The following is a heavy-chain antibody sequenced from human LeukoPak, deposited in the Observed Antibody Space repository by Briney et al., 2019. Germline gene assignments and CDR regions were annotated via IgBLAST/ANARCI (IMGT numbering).Heavy chain of an antibody. Sequence: SETLSLTCTVSGGSISSGSYYWSWIRQPAGKGLEWIGRIYTSGSTNYNPSLKSRVTISVDTSKNQFSLKLSSVTAADTAVYYCARVPFPRRYYYYYYMDVWGKGTTVTVSS. CDR2: IYTSGST. J-gene: IGHJ6*03. V-gene: IGHV4-61*02. CDR3: ARVPFPRRYYYYYYMDV. CDR1: GGSISSGSYY.